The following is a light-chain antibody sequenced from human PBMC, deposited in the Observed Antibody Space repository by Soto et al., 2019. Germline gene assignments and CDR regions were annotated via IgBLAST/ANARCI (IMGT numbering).Light chain of an antibody. CDR2: DVS. CDR3: SSYTSSSPCV. Sequence: QSALTQPASVSGSPGQSITISCTGTSRDVGGYNYVSWYQQHPGKAPKLMIYDVSNRPSGVSNRFSGSKSGNTASLTISGLQAEDEADYYCSSYTSSSPCVFGGGTKLTVL. V-gene: IGLV2-14*01. CDR1: SRDVGGYNY. J-gene: IGLJ2*01.